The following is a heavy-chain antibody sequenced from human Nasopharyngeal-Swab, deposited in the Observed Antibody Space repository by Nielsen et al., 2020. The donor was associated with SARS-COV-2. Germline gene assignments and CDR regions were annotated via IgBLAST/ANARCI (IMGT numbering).Heavy chain of an antibody. CDR1: GFSFSSYA. V-gene: IGHV3-23*01. D-gene: IGHD6-13*01. J-gene: IGHJ4*02. CDR2: ISGSGGST. Sequence: GESLKISCAASGFSFSSYAVSWVRQAPGKGLEWVSAISGSGGSTYYADSVKGRFTISRDKSKNTLYLQMNSLRAEDTAVYYCAKDGGGGVQSIAAAGTHFDYWGQGTLVTVSS. CDR3: AKDGGGGVQSIAAAGTHFDY.